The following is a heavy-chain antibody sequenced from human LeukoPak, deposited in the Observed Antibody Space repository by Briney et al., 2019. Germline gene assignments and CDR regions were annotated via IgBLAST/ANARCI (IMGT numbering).Heavy chain of an antibody. V-gene: IGHV1-2*02. CDR3: ARGNFWSGYSYYYYMDV. Sequence: ASVKVSCKASGYTFTGYYMHWVRQAPGQGLEWMGWINPNSGGTNYAQKFQGRVTMTRDTSISTAYMELSRLRSDDTAVYYCARGNFWSGYSYYYYMDVWGKGTTVTVSS. CDR2: INPNSGGT. D-gene: IGHD3-3*01. J-gene: IGHJ6*03. CDR1: GYTFTGYY.